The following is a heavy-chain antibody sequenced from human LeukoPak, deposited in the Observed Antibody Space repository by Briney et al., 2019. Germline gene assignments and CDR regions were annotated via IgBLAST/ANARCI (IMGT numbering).Heavy chain of an antibody. D-gene: IGHD7-27*01. CDR3: TTGDDPYYFDY. CDR2: ISGSGGST. CDR1: GFTFSSYA. V-gene: IGHV3-23*01. Sequence: PGGSLRLSCAASGFTFSSYAMSWVRQAPGKGLEWVSAISGSGGSTYYADSVKGRFTISSDNSKDTLYLQMNSLRAEDTAVYYCTTGDDPYYFDYWGQGTLVTVSS. J-gene: IGHJ4*02.